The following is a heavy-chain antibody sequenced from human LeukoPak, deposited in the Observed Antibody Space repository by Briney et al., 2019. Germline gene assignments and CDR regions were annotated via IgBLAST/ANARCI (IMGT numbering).Heavy chain of an antibody. Sequence: GGSLRLSCAASGLTFSSYAMSWVRQAAGKGLEWVSAISGSGGSTDYADSVKDRFTISRDNSKNTLYLLMNSLRAEDTAVYYCAKGESTAAGIDKYYFDYWGQGTLVTVSS. J-gene: IGHJ4*02. D-gene: IGHD6-13*01. CDR3: AKGESTAAGIDKYYFDY. CDR1: GLTFSSYA. CDR2: ISGSGGST. V-gene: IGHV3-23*01.